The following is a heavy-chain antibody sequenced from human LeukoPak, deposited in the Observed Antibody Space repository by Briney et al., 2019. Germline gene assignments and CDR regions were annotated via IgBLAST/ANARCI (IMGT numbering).Heavy chain of an antibody. J-gene: IGHJ4*02. CDR3: ARDTAGVDH. CDR2: IRQDGDTK. Sequence: TGGSLRLSCAASGFPFNAYWMTWVRQAPGKGLEWVANIRQDGDTKYYVDSVKGRFSISRDNTKGSLFLQLNSLRAEDTAVYYCARDTAGVDHWGQGTLVTVSS. D-gene: IGHD5-18*01. V-gene: IGHV3-7*03. CDR1: GFPFNAYW.